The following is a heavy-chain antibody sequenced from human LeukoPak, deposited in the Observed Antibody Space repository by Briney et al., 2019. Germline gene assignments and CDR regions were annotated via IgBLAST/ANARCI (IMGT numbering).Heavy chain of an antibody. J-gene: IGHJ4*02. V-gene: IGHV3-23*01. D-gene: IGHD3-10*01. CDR2: ISGSGGST. CDR1: GFTFSSYA. Sequence: GGSLRLSCAASGFTFSSYAMSWVRQAPGKGLEWVSAISGSGGSTYYADSVKGRFTISRDNSKNTLYLQMNSLRAEDTAVYYCAPFPRGEGRLSDYWGKGTLVTVSS. CDR3: APFPRGEGRLSDY.